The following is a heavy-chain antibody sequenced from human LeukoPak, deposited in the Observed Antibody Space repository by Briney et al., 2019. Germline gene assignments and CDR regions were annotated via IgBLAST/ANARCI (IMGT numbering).Heavy chain of an antibody. D-gene: IGHD1-26*01. V-gene: IGHV3-33*01. CDR3: AREREDPNWFDP. J-gene: IGHJ5*02. CDR2: IWYDGSNK. Sequence: PGGSLRLPCAASGFTFSSYGMHWVRQAPGKGLEWVAVIWYDGSNKYYADSVKGRFTISRDNSKNTLYLQMNSLRAEDTAVYYCAREREDPNWFDPWGQGTLVTVSS. CDR1: GFTFSSYG.